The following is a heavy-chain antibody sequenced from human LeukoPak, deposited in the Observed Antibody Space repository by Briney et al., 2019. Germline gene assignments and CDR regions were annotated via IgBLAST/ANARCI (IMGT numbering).Heavy chain of an antibody. V-gene: IGHV3-30*02. CDR3: AKDGLRLGIFDY. J-gene: IGHJ4*02. CDR2: IWYDGSNK. CDR1: GFTFSSYG. D-gene: IGHD3-9*01. Sequence: PGGSLRLSCAASGFTFSSYGMHWVRQAPGKGLEWVAVIWYDGSNKYYADSVKGRFTISRDNSKNTLYLQMNSLRAEDTAVYYCAKDGLRLGIFDYWGQGTLVTVSS.